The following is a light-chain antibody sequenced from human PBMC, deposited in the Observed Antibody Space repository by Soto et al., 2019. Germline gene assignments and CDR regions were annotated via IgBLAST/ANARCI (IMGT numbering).Light chain of an antibody. V-gene: IGKV4-1*01. CDR1: QSVLYSSNNKNY. CDR2: CAS. Sequence: DIVMTQSPDSLAVSLGERATINCKSSQSVLYSSNNKNYLAWYQQKPGQPPKLLISCASTRESGVPDRFSGSGSGTDVTLTISSLQAEDVAVYYCQQYYSTPYTFGQGTKLEIK. CDR3: QQYYSTPYT. J-gene: IGKJ2*01.